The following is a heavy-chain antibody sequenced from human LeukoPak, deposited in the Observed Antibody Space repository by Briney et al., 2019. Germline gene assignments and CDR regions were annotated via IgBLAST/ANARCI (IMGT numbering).Heavy chain of an antibody. D-gene: IGHD2-21*02. CDR2: IIPILGIA. CDR1: GYTFTSYG. Sequence: SVKVSCKASGYTFTSYGISWVRQAPGQGLEWMGRIIPILGIANYAQKFQGRVTITADKSTSTAYMELSSLRSEDTAVYYCAVTATYGGNSVNWGQGTLVTVSS. CDR3: AVTATYGGNSVN. V-gene: IGHV1-69*04. J-gene: IGHJ4*02.